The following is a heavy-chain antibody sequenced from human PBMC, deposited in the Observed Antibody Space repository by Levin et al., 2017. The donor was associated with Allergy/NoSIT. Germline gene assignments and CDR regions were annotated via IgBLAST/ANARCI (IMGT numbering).Heavy chain of an antibody. J-gene: IGHJ3*02. CDR3: AKLRRSAIRYDAFDI. CDR2: IYAGDSDT. Sequence: PGESLKISCKGSGYSFSTYWIGWVRQMPGKGLEWMGIIYAGDSDTRYSPSFQGQVTISVDKSISTAYLQWSSLKASDTAMYYCAKLRRSAIRYDAFDIWGQGTMVTVSS. CDR1: GYSFSTYW. V-gene: IGHV5-51*01. D-gene: IGHD3-16*01.